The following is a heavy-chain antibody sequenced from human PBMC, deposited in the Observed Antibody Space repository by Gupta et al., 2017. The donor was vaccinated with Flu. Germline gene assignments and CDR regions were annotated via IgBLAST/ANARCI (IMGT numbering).Heavy chain of an antibody. Sequence: QMQLQESGPRLVQPSPTLSLTCTVSGGSVNVFSYFWSWIRQEPGKGLEWIGYVHSSGTAYYNPSLRSRLMMSIDTSKNEFSLEVTSVTAADTSIYYCARRGTYFFDFWGQGALVTVSS. CDR3: ARRGTYFFDF. CDR1: GGSVNVFSYF. V-gene: IGHV4-31*03. J-gene: IGHJ4*02. CDR2: VHSSGTA.